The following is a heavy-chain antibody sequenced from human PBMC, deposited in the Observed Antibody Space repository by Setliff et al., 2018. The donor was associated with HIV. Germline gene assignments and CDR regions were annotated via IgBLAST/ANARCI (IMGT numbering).Heavy chain of an antibody. CDR2: INVGKGNT. J-gene: IGHJ3*01. Sequence: VKVSCKASGYTFTSYGISWVRQAPGQGLEWMGWINVGKGNTNYEQKFQGRVTMTTDTSTTSAYLELRSLRPDDTAVYFCARNKLSDAFDVWGPGTMVTVSS. CDR1: GYTFTSYG. V-gene: IGHV1-18*01. D-gene: IGHD1-1*01. CDR3: ARNKLSDAFDV.